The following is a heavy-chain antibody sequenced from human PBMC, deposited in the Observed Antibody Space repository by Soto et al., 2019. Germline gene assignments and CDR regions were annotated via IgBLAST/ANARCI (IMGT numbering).Heavy chain of an antibody. CDR3: ARPTGSYGDYAWSLHY. Sequence: QVQLLQSGAEVKKPAASVKVSCKASGYTFSGYAISWVRQAPGQGLERMGWTSAYHGNTNTVQKFQGRVTMTIDTFTTTAYMELRSRRSDNSAVYYCARPTGSYGDYAWSLHYWGQGTLVTVSS. V-gene: IGHV1-18*01. CDR1: GYTFSGYA. CDR2: TSAYHGNT. J-gene: IGHJ4*02. D-gene: IGHD4-17*01.